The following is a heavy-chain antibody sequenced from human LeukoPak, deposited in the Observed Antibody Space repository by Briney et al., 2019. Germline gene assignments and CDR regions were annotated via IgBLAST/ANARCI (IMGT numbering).Heavy chain of an antibody. CDR2: ISSSSSYI. V-gene: IGHV3-21*01. J-gene: IGHJ4*02. CDR1: GFTFSSYW. Sequence: GGSLRLSCAASGFTFSSYWMSWVRQAPGKGLEWVSSISSSSSYIYYADSVKGRFTISRDNAKNSLYLQMNSLRAEDTAVYYCARDPHYDILTGYWGEFDYWGQGTLVTVSS. CDR3: ARDPHYDILTGYWGEFDY. D-gene: IGHD3-9*01.